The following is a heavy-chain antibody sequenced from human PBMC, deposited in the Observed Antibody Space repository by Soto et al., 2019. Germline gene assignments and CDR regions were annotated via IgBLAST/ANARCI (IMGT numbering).Heavy chain of an antibody. CDR3: ASRASIAVTVGGDY. CDR1: GLTVSSNY. CDR2: INRGGST. J-gene: IGHJ4*02. V-gene: IGHV3-53*01. D-gene: IGHD6-19*01. Sequence: EVQLVESEGGLIQPGGSLRLSCATSGLTVSSNYMSWVRQPPGKGLEWVSVINRGGSTYYADSVKGRFTISRDNSKNMLYLQMNSLRAEDTAVYYCASRASIAVTVGGDYWGQGTLVTVSS.